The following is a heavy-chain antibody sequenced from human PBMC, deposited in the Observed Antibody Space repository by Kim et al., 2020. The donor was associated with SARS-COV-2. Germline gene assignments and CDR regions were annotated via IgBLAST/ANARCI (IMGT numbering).Heavy chain of an antibody. CDR3: ARLTYYYDSSGYPQRGYYYYYYGMDV. CDR2: INHSGST. Sequence: SETLSLTCAVYGGSFSGYYWSWIRQPPGKGLEWIGEINHSGSTNYNPSLKSRVTISVDTSKNQFSLKLSSVTAADTAVYYCARLTYYYDSSGYPQRGYYYYYYGMDVWGQGTTVTVSS. D-gene: IGHD3-22*01. CDR1: GGSFSGYY. J-gene: IGHJ6*02. V-gene: IGHV4-34*01.